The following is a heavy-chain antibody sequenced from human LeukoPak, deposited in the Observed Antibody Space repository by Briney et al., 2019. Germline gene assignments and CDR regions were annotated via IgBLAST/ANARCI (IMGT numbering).Heavy chain of an antibody. CDR1: GGSISSGGYY. J-gene: IGHJ5*02. Sequence: SETLSLTCTVSGGSISSGGYYWRWIRQHPGKGLEWIGYIYYSGSTYYNPSLKSRVTISVDTSKNQFSLKLSSVTAADTAVYYCARTPYGSNPPNWFDPWGQGTLVTVSS. D-gene: IGHD2-15*01. CDR3: ARTPYGSNPPNWFDP. V-gene: IGHV4-31*03. CDR2: IYYSGST.